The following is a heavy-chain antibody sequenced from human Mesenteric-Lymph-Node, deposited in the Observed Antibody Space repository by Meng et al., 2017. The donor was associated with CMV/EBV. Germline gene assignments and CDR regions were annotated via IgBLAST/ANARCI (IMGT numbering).Heavy chain of an antibody. CDR1: GYSFTGYS. CDR3: GRGQQTFDP. J-gene: IGHJ5*02. CDR2: ISPNTGDT. V-gene: IGHV1-2*06. Sequence: VQLVQCGVEVKKPGGSLKLSCKASGYSFTGYSIHWVRQAPGQGLEWMGRISPNTGDTIYEENFQGRVTMTRDTSINTAYMELSSLTSDDTAVYYCGRGQQTFDPWGQGTLVTVSS. D-gene: IGHD1-1*01.